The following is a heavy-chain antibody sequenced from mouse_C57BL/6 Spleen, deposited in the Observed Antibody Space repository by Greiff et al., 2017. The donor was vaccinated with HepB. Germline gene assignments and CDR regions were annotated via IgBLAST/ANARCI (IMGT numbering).Heavy chain of an antibody. J-gene: IGHJ1*03. Sequence: EVKLVESGGGLVQPKGSLKLSCAASGFSFNTYAMNWVRQAPGKGLEWVARIRSKSNNYATYYADSVKDRFTISRDDSESMLYLQMNNLKTEDTAMYYCVRHGWLLRNWYFDVWGTGTTVTVSS. D-gene: IGHD2-3*01. V-gene: IGHV10-1*01. CDR1: GFSFNTYA. CDR3: VRHGWLLRNWYFDV. CDR2: IRSKSNNYAT.